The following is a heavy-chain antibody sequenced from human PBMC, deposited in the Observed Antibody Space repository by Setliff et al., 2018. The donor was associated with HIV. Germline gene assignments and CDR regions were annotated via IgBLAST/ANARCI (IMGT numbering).Heavy chain of an antibody. D-gene: IGHD1-1*01. CDR3: ARGNWRSIGRFDY. CDR2: IYYSGST. V-gene: IGHV4-39*06. J-gene: IGHJ4*02. CDR1: GGSISSSNYY. Sequence: SETLSLTCTVSGGSISSSNYYWGWIRQPPGKGLEWIASIYYSGSTYYNPSLKSRVTISVDTSKNQFTLKLKSVTAADKAVYYCARGNWRSIGRFDYWGQGILVTVSS.